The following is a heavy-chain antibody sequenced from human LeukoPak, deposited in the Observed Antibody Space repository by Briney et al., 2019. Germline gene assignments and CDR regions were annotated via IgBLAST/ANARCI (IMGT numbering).Heavy chain of an antibody. Sequence: SETLSLTCIVSGDSITNHYWSWIRQPPGKGLEWIGYIYYSGSTNYNPSLKSRVTISVDTSKNQFSLKLSSVTAADTAVYYCVREAGYQLLLGGFYYMDVWGKGTTVTVSS. CDR3: VREAGYQLLLGGFYYMDV. CDR1: GDSITNHY. D-gene: IGHD2-2*01. CDR2: IYYSGST. V-gene: IGHV4-59*11. J-gene: IGHJ6*03.